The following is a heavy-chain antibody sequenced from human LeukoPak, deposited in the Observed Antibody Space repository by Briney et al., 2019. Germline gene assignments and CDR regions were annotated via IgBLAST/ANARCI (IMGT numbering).Heavy chain of an antibody. CDR3: ARHDVVPVIRRGFDF. CDR1: GGSVSGYY. J-gene: IGHJ4*02. Sequence: SETLSLTCTVSGGSVSGYYWSWIRQPPGKGLEWIGYIFYTGTTLYSPSLKTRVTMSVDTSENQFSLKLSSVAAADTAVYYCARHDVVPVIRRGFDFWGQGTLVTVSS. CDR2: IFYTGTT. D-gene: IGHD2-21*02. V-gene: IGHV4-59*08.